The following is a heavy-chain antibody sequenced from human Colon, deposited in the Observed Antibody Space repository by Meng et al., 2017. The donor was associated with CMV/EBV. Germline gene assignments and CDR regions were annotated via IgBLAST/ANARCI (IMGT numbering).Heavy chain of an antibody. D-gene: IGHD1-26*01. CDR3: ASRIVGATNDAFNV. J-gene: IGHJ3*01. V-gene: IGHV3-7*01. CDR1: GSSFSNSW. CDR2: TNEDGSDK. Sequence: GGSLRLSCAASGSSFSNSWMIWVRRAPGKGLEWVAKTNEDGSDKYYVDSVKGRFTIFRDRAKNSMFLQMSSLRVEDTAVYYCASRIVGATNDAFNVWGQGTVVTVSS.